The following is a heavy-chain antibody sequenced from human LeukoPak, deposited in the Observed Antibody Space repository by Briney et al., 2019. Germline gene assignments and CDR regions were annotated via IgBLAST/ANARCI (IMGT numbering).Heavy chain of an antibody. V-gene: IGHV4-59*01. CDR1: GGSFSGYY. J-gene: IGHJ3*02. CDR3: AREGGDYGDNDAFDI. D-gene: IGHD4-17*01. Sequence: SETLSLTCAVYGGSFSGYYWSWIRQPPGKGLEWIGYIYYSGSTNYNPSLKSRVTISLDTSKNQFSLKLSSVTAADTAVYYCAREGGDYGDNDAFDIWGQGTMVTVSS. CDR2: IYYSGST.